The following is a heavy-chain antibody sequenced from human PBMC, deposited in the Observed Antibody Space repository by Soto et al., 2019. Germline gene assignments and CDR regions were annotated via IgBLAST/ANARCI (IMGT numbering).Heavy chain of an antibody. J-gene: IGHJ6*02. Sequence: EVQLVETGGDLIQPGGYLRLSCAASGFTFSSDSMTWVRQAPGKGLEWISIIYSDNHTENADSVKGRFSISRDTSKNILYLQMNSLRAEDTAEYYCARHSSAMGVWGQGTTVTVSS. CDR3: ARHSSAMGV. CDR2: IYSDNHT. CDR1: GFTFSSDS. V-gene: IGHV3-53*02.